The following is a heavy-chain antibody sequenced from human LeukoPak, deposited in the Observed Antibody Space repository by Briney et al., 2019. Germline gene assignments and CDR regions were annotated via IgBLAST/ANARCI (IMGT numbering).Heavy chain of an antibody. CDR2: INHNGNVN. Sequence: GGSLRLSCAASRFTFSSYWMNWARQAPGKGLEWVASINHNGNVNYYVDSVKGRFTISRDNAKNPLYLQMNSLRAEDTAVYYCASMGYDSSGYYWEVGYFDYWGQGTLVTVSS. CDR3: ASMGYDSSGYYWEVGYFDY. V-gene: IGHV3-7*01. D-gene: IGHD3-22*01. J-gene: IGHJ4*02. CDR1: RFTFSSYW.